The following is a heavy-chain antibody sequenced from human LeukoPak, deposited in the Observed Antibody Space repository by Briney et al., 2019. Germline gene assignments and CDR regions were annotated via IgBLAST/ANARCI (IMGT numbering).Heavy chain of an antibody. CDR2: IYYSGST. D-gene: IGHD3-10*01. Sequence: SETLSLTCTVSGGSISSGGYYWSWIRQHPGKGLEWIGYIYYSGSTYYNPPLKSRVTISVDTSKNQFSLKLSSVTAADTAVYYCARDASGGILDAFDIWGQGTMVTVSS. CDR3: ARDASGGILDAFDI. V-gene: IGHV4-31*03. CDR1: GGSISSGGYY. J-gene: IGHJ3*02.